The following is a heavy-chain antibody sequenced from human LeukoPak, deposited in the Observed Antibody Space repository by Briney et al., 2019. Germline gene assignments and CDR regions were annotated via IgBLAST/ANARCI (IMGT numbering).Heavy chain of an antibody. J-gene: IGHJ6*02. CDR2: MNPNSGNT. CDR3: ARGNVVVVDATILYYYYYGMDV. CDR1: GYTFTSYD. V-gene: IGHV1-8*01. D-gene: IGHD2-15*01. Sequence: GASVKVSCKASGYTFTSYDINWVRQATGQGLEWMGWMNPNSGNTGYAQKFQGRVTMTRNTSISTAYMELSSLRSEDTAVYYCARGNVVVVDATILYYYYYGMDVWGQGTTVTVSS.